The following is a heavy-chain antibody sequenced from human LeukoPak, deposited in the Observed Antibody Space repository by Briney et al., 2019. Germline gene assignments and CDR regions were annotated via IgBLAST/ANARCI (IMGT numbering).Heavy chain of an antibody. CDR2: IDSDGSPT. D-gene: IGHD3-3*01. CDR1: EFLFSNYW. Sequence: GGSLRLSCAASEFLFSNYWVHWVRQVPGEGPVWVSRIDSDGSPTTYAASVEGRFTISRDNARNTLYLEMSYLRAEDTAIYYCVRENRQFWSVGAFDVWGQGTTVTVSS. CDR3: VRENRQFWSVGAFDV. J-gene: IGHJ6*02. V-gene: IGHV3-74*01.